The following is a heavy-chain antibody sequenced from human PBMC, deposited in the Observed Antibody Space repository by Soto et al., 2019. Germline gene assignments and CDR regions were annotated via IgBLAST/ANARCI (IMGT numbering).Heavy chain of an antibody. J-gene: IGHJ4*02. D-gene: IGHD3-16*02. Sequence: SETLSLTCTVSDDSISRYYWSWIRQPAGKGLEWIGRISTSGSTSCIPSLKSRVTMSGDTSKNQFSLKLHSVTAADTAVYYCAREITSTAYDYMWANYRYSYYFDQWGQGALVTVSS. V-gene: IGHV4-4*07. CDR1: DDSISRYY. CDR2: ISTSGST. CDR3: AREITSTAYDYMWANYRYSYYFDQ.